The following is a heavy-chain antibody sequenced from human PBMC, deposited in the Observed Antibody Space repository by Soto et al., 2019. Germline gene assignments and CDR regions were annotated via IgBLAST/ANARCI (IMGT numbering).Heavy chain of an antibody. V-gene: IGHV3-23*01. J-gene: IGHJ6*02. CDR1: GFTFSSHA. CDR2: ISGSGGST. Sequence: GGSLRLSCAASGFTFSSHAMSWVRQAPGKGLEWVSAISGSGGSTYYADSVKGRFTISRDNSKNTLYLQMNSLRAEDTAVYYCAKDQQGVRGVIIYYYYYGMDVWGQGTTVTVSS. D-gene: IGHD3-10*01. CDR3: AKDQQGVRGVIIYYYYYGMDV.